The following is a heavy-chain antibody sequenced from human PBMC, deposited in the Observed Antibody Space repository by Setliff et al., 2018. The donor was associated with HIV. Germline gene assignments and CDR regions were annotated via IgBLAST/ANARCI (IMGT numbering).Heavy chain of an antibody. J-gene: IGHJ6*02. CDR3: ARGGGYYYYGMDV. CDR1: GGSVGSGSYY. V-gene: IGHV4-39*01. D-gene: IGHD3-16*01. Sequence: SETLSLTCTVSGGSVGSGSYYWSWIRQPPGKGLEWIGSIYHRGSTHHNPSLKSRVTFSVDTSKNQFSLKLSSVTAADTAVYYCARGGGYYYYGMDVWGQGTTVTVSS. CDR2: IYHRGST.